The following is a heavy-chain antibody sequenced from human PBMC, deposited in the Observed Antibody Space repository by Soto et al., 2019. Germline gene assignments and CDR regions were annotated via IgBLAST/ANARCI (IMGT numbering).Heavy chain of an antibody. J-gene: IGHJ6*02. CDR2: INPNSGGT. CDR3: ARGPNSITIFGVVISGKDV. V-gene: IGHV1-2*02. CDR1: GYTFTGYY. Sequence: QVQLVQSGAEVKKPGASVKVSCKSSGYTFTGYYMHWVRQAPGQGLEWMGWINPNSGGTNYAQKFQGRVTMTRDTSISTAYMELSRLRSDDTAVYYCARGPNSITIFGVVISGKDVWGQGTTVTVSS. D-gene: IGHD3-3*01.